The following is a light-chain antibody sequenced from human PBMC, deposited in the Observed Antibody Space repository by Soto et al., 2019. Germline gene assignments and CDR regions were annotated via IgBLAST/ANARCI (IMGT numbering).Light chain of an antibody. Sequence: QSALTQPASVSGSPGQSITISCTGTSSDVGSYNLVSWYQQNPGQAPRVMIFEVSKRPSGVSNRFSGSKSGNTASLTISGLQAEDEADYYCCSYAGSSTVVFGGGTKLTVL. CDR1: SSDVGSYNL. J-gene: IGLJ2*01. CDR2: EVS. CDR3: CSYAGSSTVV. V-gene: IGLV2-23*02.